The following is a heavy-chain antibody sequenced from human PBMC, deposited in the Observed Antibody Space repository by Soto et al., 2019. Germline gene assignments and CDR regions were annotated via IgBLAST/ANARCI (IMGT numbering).Heavy chain of an antibody. CDR2: IIPIFGTA. J-gene: IGHJ6*02. Sequence: QVQLVQSGAEVKKPGSSVKVSCKASGGTFSSYAISWVRQAPGQGLEWMGGIIPIFGTANYAQKFQGRVTITADESTSTAYMELSSLRSEDTAVYYCASWGGVVVTEQPIPINYYYYYGMDVWGQGTTVTVSS. CDR1: GGTFSSYA. CDR3: ASWGGVVVTEQPIPINYYYYYGMDV. D-gene: IGHD2-21*02. V-gene: IGHV1-69*01.